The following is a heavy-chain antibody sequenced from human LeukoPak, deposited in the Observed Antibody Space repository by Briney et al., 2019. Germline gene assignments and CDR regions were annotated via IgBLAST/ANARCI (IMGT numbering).Heavy chain of an antibody. CDR1: GRFISSYY. J-gene: IGHJ4*02. D-gene: IGHD3-22*01. CDR3: ARGSWYYYDSSVEFFDY. Sequence: PSETLSLTCTVAGRFISSYYCGWIRQPPGKVLEWVGYIFYSGSTNYNPSLKSRVTISVDTSKNQYSLRLSSVTAADTAVDYCARGSWYYYDSSVEFFDYWGQGTLVTVSS. CDR2: IFYSGST. V-gene: IGHV4-59*01.